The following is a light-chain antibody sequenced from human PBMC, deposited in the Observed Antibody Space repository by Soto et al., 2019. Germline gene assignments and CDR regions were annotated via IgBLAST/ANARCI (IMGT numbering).Light chain of an antibody. CDR3: QQYTAWPLT. V-gene: IGKV3-15*01. CDR2: FAS. CDR1: QTVYNN. Sequence: IVMTQSPATLSVSPGEKATLSCRASQTVYNNLAWYQQKPGQAPRLLVYFASTRATGIPARFSGSGSGTEFSHTISSLQSEDFALYYCQQYTAWPLTFGGGTKVETK. J-gene: IGKJ4*01.